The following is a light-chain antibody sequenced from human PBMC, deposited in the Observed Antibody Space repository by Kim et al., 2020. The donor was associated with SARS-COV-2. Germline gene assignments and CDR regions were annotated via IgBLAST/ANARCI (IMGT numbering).Light chain of an antibody. V-gene: IGKV1-27*01. J-gene: IGKJ1*01. CDR2: AAS. CDR1: QGISNY. CDR3: QNYNTVPRA. Sequence: DIQMTQSPSSLSASVGDRVTITCRANQGISNYLAWYQQKPGKVPSLLIYAASTLQSGVPSRFSGGGSGTDFTLTINSLQPEDVATYYCQNYNTVPRAFVQGTKVDIK.